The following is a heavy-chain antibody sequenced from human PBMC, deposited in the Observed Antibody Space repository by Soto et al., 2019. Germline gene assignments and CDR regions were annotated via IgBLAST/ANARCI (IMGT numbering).Heavy chain of an antibody. D-gene: IGHD2-21*02. CDR1: GGSISSGGYY. Sequence: SETLSLTCTVSGGSISSGGYYWSWIRQHPGKGLEWIGYIYYSGSTYYNPSLKSRVTISVDTSKNTLYLQMNSLRAEDTAVYYCAKGRASDCPGCTQDYWGQGTLVTVSS. CDR3: AKGRASDCPGCTQDY. J-gene: IGHJ4*02. CDR2: IYYSGST. V-gene: IGHV4-31*03.